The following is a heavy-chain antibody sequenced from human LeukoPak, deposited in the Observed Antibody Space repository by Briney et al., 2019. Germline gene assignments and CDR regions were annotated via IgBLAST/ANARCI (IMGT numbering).Heavy chain of an antibody. V-gene: IGHV4-59*01. D-gene: IGHD7-27*01. J-gene: IGHJ4*02. CDR2: GYYSGST. CDR1: GGSISGYY. CDR3: AKNRWGLES. Sequence: SETLSLTCTVSGGSISGYYWSWIRQPPGKGLEWIGYGYYSGSTNYNPSLKNRVTISVDTSRNQLSLRLTSVTAADTAVYYRAKNRWGLESWGQGALVTVSS.